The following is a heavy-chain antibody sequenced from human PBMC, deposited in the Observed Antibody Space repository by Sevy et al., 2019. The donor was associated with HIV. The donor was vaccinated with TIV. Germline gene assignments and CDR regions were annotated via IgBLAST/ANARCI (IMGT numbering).Heavy chain of an antibody. V-gene: IGHV1-2*02. CDR2: INPDRGGR. CDR3: VRDDRDGYCEY. CDR1: GYTFTAYY. Sequence: ASVKVSCKGSGYTFTAYYMHWMRQAPGQGLEWMGWINPDRGGRIYAPKFQGRVTLTRDTSISTAYMDLSRLKSDDTAVYYCVRDDRDGYCEYWGQGTLVTVSS. J-gene: IGHJ4*02.